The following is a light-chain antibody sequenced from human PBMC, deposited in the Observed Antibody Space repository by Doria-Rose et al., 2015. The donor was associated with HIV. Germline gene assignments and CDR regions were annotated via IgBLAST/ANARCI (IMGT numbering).Light chain of an antibody. CDR2: DGS. V-gene: IGKV3-20*01. CDR1: QSFSSTY. J-gene: IGKJ1*01. CDR3: HQYGTSLT. Sequence: TQSPGTLSLSPGERATLSCRASQSFSSTYLAWYQQKPGQAPSLLIYDGSTRATGIPDRCSASGSGTDFTLTINRLEPEDFALYYCHQYGTSLTFGQGTKVEI.